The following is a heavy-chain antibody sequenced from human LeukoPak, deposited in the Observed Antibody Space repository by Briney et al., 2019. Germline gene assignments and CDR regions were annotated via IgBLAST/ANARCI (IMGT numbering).Heavy chain of an antibody. Sequence: GGSLRLSCAASGFTFDDYGMSWVRQAPGKGLEWVSGINWNGGSTGYADSVKGRFTISRDNSKNTLYLQMGSLRSEDMAVYYCARRGAVSGGSDYWGQGTLVTVSS. CDR2: INWNGGST. V-gene: IGHV3-20*04. CDR1: GFTFDDYG. J-gene: IGHJ4*02. D-gene: IGHD3-16*01. CDR3: ARRGAVSGGSDY.